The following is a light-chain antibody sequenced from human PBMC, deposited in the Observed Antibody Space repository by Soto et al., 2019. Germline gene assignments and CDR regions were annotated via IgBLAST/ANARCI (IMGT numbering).Light chain of an antibody. Sequence: DIQMTQSSSTLPSYFGYRVTVTCRASQSIRSWLAWYQEKPGKAPKLLIYKAYLLETGVTSRFSGSGSGTEFTLTISSLQTDDFGTYYCQPYNSHPWTVGPGTQVEIK. CDR2: KAY. CDR3: QPYNSHPWT. V-gene: IGKV1-5*03. J-gene: IGKJ1*01. CDR1: QSIRSW.